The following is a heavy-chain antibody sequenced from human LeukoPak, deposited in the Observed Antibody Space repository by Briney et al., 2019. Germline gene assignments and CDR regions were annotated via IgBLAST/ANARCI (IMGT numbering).Heavy chain of an antibody. CDR2: ITSSSSTI. Sequence: PGGSLRLSCAASGFTFSSYAMSWVRQAPGKGLEWISYITSSSSTIHYADSVRGRFTISRDNAKNSLYLQMNSLRDEDTAVYYCTRDPNALDYWGQGTLVTVSS. CDR1: GFTFSSYA. J-gene: IGHJ4*02. CDR3: TRDPNALDY. V-gene: IGHV3-48*02.